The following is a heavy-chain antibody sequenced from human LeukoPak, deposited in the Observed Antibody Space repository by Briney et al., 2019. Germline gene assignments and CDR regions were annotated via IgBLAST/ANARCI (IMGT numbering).Heavy chain of an antibody. CDR3: AKDPSAWIQLWYYFDY. Sequence: PGGSLRLSCAASGFTFSSYAMSWVRQAPGKGLDWVSAISGSGGSTYYADSVKGRFTISRDNSKNTLYLQMNSLRAEDTAVYYCAKDPSAWIQLWYYFDYWGQGTLVTVSS. J-gene: IGHJ4*02. D-gene: IGHD5-18*01. CDR2: ISGSGGST. CDR1: GFTFSSYA. V-gene: IGHV3-23*01.